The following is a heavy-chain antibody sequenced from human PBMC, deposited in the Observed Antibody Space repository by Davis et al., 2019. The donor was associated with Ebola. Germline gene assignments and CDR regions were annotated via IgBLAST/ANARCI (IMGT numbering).Heavy chain of an antibody. D-gene: IGHD6-19*01. CDR1: GYTFTSYG. J-gene: IGHJ5*02. Sequence: ASVKVSCKASGYTFTSYGISWVRQAPGQGLEWMGWISAYNGNTNYAQKLQGRVTMTTDTSASTAYMELSSLRSEDTAVYYCARDWEPIAVAGWFDPWGQGTLVTVSS. CDR2: ISAYNGNT. CDR3: ARDWEPIAVAGWFDP. V-gene: IGHV1-18*01.